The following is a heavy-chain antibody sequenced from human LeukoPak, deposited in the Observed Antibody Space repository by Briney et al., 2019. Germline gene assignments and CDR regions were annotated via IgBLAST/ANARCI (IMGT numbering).Heavy chain of an antibody. CDR3: ARAVAKDSGMDV. V-gene: IGHV3-33*01. Sequence: GGSLRLSCAASGFTLSSYGMHWVRQAPGKGLEWVAVIWYDGSNKYYADSVKGRFTISRDNSKNTLYLQMNSLRAEDTAVCYCARAVAKDSGMDVWGQGTTVTVSS. D-gene: IGHD2-15*01. CDR1: GFTLSSYG. J-gene: IGHJ6*02. CDR2: IWYDGSNK.